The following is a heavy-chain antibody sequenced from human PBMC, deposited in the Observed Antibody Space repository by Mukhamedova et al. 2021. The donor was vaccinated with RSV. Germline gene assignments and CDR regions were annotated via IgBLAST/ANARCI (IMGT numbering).Heavy chain of an antibody. V-gene: IGHV3-49*02. Sequence: RVHGGTSEYAASVKGRFTISRDDPESIAYLQMDSLRTEDTAVYYCARVDGNDVLTGHYTYSGMDVWGQGSTVTVSS. CDR2: RVHGGTS. J-gene: IGHJ6*02. D-gene: IGHD3-9*01. CDR3: ARVDGNDVLTGHYTYSGMDV.